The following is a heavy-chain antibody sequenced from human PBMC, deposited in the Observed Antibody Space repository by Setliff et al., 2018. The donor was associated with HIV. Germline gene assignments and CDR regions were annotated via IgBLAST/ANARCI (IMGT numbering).Heavy chain of an antibody. CDR1: GYSFTSYW. Sequence: PGESLKISCKGSGYSFTSYWIGWVRQMPGKGLEWMGIIYPDDSATRYSPSFQGQVTISADKSINTAYMRWRSLRASDTAMYFCAKHGFERKSPYNWFDSWGQGTLVTVS. CDR2: IYPDDSAT. V-gene: IGHV5-51*01. D-gene: IGHD3-16*01. CDR3: AKHGFERKSPYNWFDS. J-gene: IGHJ5*01.